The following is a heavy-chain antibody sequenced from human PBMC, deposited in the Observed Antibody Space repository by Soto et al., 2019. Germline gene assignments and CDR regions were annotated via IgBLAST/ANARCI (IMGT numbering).Heavy chain of an antibody. CDR3: ARYSSTWSKYLQH. J-gene: IGHJ1*01. V-gene: IGHV4-34*01. Sequence: VQLQQWGAGLLKTSETLSLTCAVYGGSFSGYYWSWIRQTPGKRLEWVGDIKHGGSANYNPSLKSRVTFSLDLSKNQFSLKLHSVIAADTAVYYCARYSSTWSKYLQHWGRGSQVIVSS. CDR1: GGSFSGYY. D-gene: IGHD6-13*01. CDR2: IKHGGSA.